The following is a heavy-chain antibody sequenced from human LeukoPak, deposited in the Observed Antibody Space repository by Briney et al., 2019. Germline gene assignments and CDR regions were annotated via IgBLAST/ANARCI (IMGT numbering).Heavy chain of an antibody. CDR2: ISYDGSNK. CDR3: ARDTVGYYYDSSGYYRD. CDR1: GFTFSSYA. Sequence: GRSLRLSCAASGFTFSSYAMHWVRQAPGKGLEWVAVISYDGSNKYYADSVKGRFTISRDNSKNTLYLQMNSLRAEDTAVYYCARDTVGYYYDSSGYYRDWGRGTLVTVSS. D-gene: IGHD3-22*01. J-gene: IGHJ4*02. V-gene: IGHV3-30*04.